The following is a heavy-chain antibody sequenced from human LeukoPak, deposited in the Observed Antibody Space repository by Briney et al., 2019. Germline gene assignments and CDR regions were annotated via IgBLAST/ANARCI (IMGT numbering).Heavy chain of an antibody. D-gene: IGHD3-10*01. V-gene: IGHV3-30-3*01. J-gene: IGHJ4*02. CDR1: GFTFSSYA. Sequence: GGSLRLSCAASGFTFSSYAMHWVRQAPGKGLEWVAVISYDGSNKYYADSVKGRFSISRDDSKNTLYLQMDSLRAEDTAVYYCARDRSIRITTSDRGFEYWGQGILVTVSS. CDR3: ARDRSIRITTSDRGFEY. CDR2: ISYDGSNK.